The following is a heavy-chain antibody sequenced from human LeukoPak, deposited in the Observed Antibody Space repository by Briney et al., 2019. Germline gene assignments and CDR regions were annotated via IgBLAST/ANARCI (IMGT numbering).Heavy chain of an antibody. Sequence: GGSLRLSCAASGFTFSSYSMNWVRQAPGKGLEWVSSISATGSYIYYADSGKGRFTISRDNAKNSLYLQMNSLRAEDTAVYYCARGSPRITIFGVVNFMDVWGKGTTVTVSS. D-gene: IGHD3-3*01. CDR2: ISATGSYI. CDR3: ARGSPRITIFGVVNFMDV. CDR1: GFTFSSYS. V-gene: IGHV3-21*01. J-gene: IGHJ6*03.